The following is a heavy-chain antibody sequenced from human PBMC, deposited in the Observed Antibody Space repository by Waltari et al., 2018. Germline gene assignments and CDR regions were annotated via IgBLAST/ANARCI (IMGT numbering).Heavy chain of an antibody. Sequence: QLQLQESGPGLVKPSETLSLTCTVSGGSISSSSYYWGWIRQPPGKGLEWIGSIYYSGSTYYNPSLKSRVTISVDTSKNQFSLKLSSVTAADTAVYYCAREGYDFWSGYYTPGNYWGQGTLVTVSS. J-gene: IGHJ4*02. CDR2: IYYSGST. V-gene: IGHV4-39*07. CDR1: GGSISSSSYY. CDR3: AREGYDFWSGYYTPGNY. D-gene: IGHD3-3*01.